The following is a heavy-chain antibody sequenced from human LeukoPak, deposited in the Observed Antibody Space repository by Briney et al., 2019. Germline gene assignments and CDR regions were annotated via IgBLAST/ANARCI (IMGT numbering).Heavy chain of an antibody. CDR1: GFSFRSYG. CDR3: ARDGSGSYLNWFDP. CDR2: ISYDGSNK. J-gene: IGHJ5*02. D-gene: IGHD1-26*01. Sequence: PGGSLRLSCAASGFSFRSYGMHWVRQAPGKGLEWVAIISYDGSNKYYADSVKGRFTISRDNAKNSLYLQMNSLRAEDTAVYYCARDGSGSYLNWFDPWGQGTLVTVSS. V-gene: IGHV3-30*03.